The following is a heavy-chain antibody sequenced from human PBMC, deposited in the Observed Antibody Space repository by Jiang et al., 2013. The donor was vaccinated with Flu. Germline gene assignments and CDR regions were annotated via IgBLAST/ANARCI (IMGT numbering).Heavy chain of an antibody. Sequence: YSFTSYWIGWVRQMPGKGLEWMGIIYPGDSDTRYSPSFQGQVTISADKSISTAYLQWSSLKASDTAMYYCARSPGPSSREAGYWGQGTLVTVSS. V-gene: IGHV5-51*01. CDR1: YSFTSYW. D-gene: IGHD6-13*01. CDR2: IYPGDSDT. J-gene: IGHJ4*02. CDR3: ARSPGPSSREAGY.